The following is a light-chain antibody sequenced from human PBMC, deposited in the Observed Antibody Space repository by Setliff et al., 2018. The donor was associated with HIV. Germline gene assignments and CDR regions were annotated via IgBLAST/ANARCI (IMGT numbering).Light chain of an antibody. CDR1: SSDIGAFNY. V-gene: IGLV2-14*01. J-gene: IGLJ1*01. CDR2: EVS. Sequence: ALTQPASVSGSPGQSITISCTGTSSDIGAFNYVSWYQQYPGKVPKLMIYEVSNRPSGTSTRFSGSKSANTASLAISGLQAEDEADYYCSSYTSHSLFVFGPGTKVTVL. CDR3: SSYTSHSLFV.